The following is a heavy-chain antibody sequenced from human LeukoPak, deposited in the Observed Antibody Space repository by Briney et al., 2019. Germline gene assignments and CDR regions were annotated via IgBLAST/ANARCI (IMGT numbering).Heavy chain of an antibody. V-gene: IGHV4-59*01. CDR1: CIPHCRFY. CDR3: ARDSYYDFWSGYSPYWYFDL. Sequence: SETLSLTRSVSCIPHCRFYWRYLPPPPGKAREGWGNTYYSKSTNSNPSLKSRVTISVDTSKNQFSLKLSSVTAADTAVYYCARDSYYDFWSGYSPYWYFDLWGRGTLVTVSS. CDR2: TYYSKST. D-gene: IGHD3-3*01. J-gene: IGHJ2*01.